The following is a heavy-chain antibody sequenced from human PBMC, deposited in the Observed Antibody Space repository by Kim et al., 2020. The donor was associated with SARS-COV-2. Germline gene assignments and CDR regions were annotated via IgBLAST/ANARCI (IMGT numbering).Heavy chain of an antibody. V-gene: IGHV3-23*01. J-gene: IGHJ4*02. D-gene: IGHD4-17*01. CDR3: AKPGRGNGDYHWFDY. CDR2: ISDSGGNT. Sequence: GGSLRLSCATSGFTFSNYAMSWVRQAPGKGLEWVSAISDSGGNTYYADSVKGRFTISRDNSKNTLYLQMNSLRAEDTAVYYCAKPGRGNGDYHWFDYWGQGTLVTVSS. CDR1: GFTFSNYA.